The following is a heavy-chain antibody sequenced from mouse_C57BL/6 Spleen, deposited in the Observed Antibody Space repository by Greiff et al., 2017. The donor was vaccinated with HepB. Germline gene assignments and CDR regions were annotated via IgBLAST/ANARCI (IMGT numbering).Heavy chain of an antibody. CDR3: ARRALYYYGSSYWYFDV. CDR2: IYPGDGDT. Sequence: VQLQQSGPELVKPGASVKISCKASGYAFSSSWMNWVKQRPGKGLEWIGRIYPGDGDTNYNGKFKGKATLTADKSSSTAYMQLSSLTSEDSAVYFCARRALYYYGSSYWYFDVWGTGTTVTVSS. D-gene: IGHD1-1*01. J-gene: IGHJ1*03. V-gene: IGHV1-82*01. CDR1: GYAFSSSW.